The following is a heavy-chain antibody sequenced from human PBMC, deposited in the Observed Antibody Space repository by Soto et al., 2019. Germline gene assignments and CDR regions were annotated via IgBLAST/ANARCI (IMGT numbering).Heavy chain of an antibody. D-gene: IGHD1-26*01. V-gene: IGHV3-23*01. CDR1: GFTFSSYA. Sequence: EVQLLESGGGLVQPGGSLRLSCAASGFTFSSYAMRWVRQAPGKGLEWVSAISGSGGSTYYADSVKGRFTISRDNSKNTLYLQMNSLRAVDGAVYYCARRGSGSYYDYWGQGTLVTVSS. CDR2: ISGSGGST. CDR3: ARRGSGSYYDY. J-gene: IGHJ4*02.